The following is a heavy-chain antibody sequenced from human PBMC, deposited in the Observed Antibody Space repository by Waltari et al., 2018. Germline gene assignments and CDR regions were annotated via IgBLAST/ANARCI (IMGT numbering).Heavy chain of an antibody. J-gene: IGHJ3*02. CDR3: ARGLGYCSSNRCFDAFDI. Sequence: QVQLQESGPGLVKPSETLSLTCTVPGGSISSYYWAWIRQPPGKGLDGIGYINYSGTTNYYTSLNSLVTISVDTSKNLFSLKLSSVTAADTAVYYCARGLGYCSSNRCFDAFDIWGQGTMVTVSS. V-gene: IGHV4-59*01. D-gene: IGHD2-2*01. CDR2: INYSGTT. CDR1: GGSISSYY.